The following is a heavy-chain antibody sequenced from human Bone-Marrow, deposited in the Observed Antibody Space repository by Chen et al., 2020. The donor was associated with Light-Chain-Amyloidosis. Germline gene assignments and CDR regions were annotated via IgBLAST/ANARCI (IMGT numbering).Heavy chain of an antibody. CDR2: LYPDDSDA. CDR1: GYPFPNYW. J-gene: IGHJ4*02. Sequence: EVQLEQSGPEVTKPGASQKIYCKGSGYPFPNYWIGWVRQMPGKGLEWMGVLYPDDSDARYSPSFEGQVTISADKSITTAYLQWRSLKASDTAMYYCARRRDGYNFDYWGQGTLVTVSS. V-gene: IGHV5-51*01. CDR3: ARRRDGYNFDY. D-gene: IGHD5-12*01.